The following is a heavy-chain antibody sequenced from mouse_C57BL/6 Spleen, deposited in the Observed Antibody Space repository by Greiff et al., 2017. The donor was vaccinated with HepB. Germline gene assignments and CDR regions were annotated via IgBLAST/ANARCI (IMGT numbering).Heavy chain of an antibody. Sequence: EVKLVESEGGLVQPGSSMKLSCTASGFTFSDYYMAWVRQVPEKGLEWVANINYDGSSTYYLDSLKSRFIISRDNAKNILYLQMSSLKSEDTATYYCARSYSLYFDVWGTGTTVTVSS. CDR3: ARSYSLYFDV. V-gene: IGHV5-16*01. J-gene: IGHJ1*03. CDR1: GFTFSDYY. D-gene: IGHD2-10*01. CDR2: INYDGSST.